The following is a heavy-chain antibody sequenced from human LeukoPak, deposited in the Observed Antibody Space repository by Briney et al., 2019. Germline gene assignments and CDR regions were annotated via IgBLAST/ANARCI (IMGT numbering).Heavy chain of an antibody. J-gene: IGHJ6*02. CDR2: IKQDGSEK. D-gene: IGHD2-2*01. CDR3: AREGSSTSPDDYGMDV. Sequence: PGGSLRLSCAASGFTFSSYWMSWVRQAPGKGLEWVANIKQDGSEKYYVGSVKGRFTISRDNAKNSLYLQMSSLRAEDTAVYYCAREGSSTSPDDYGMDVWGQGTTVTVSS. V-gene: IGHV3-7*01. CDR1: GFTFSSYW.